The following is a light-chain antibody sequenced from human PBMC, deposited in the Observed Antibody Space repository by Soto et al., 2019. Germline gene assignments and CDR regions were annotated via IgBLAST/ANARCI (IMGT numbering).Light chain of an antibody. CDR3: CSYAGSSTLSVV. J-gene: IGLJ2*01. CDR1: SSDVGSYNL. CDR2: EGS. Sequence: QSALTQPASVSGSPGQSITISCTGTSSDVGSYNLVSWYQQHTGKAPKLMIYEGSKRPSGVSNRFSGSKSGNTASLTISGLQAEDEADYYCCSYAGSSTLSVVFGGGTKLTVL. V-gene: IGLV2-23*01.